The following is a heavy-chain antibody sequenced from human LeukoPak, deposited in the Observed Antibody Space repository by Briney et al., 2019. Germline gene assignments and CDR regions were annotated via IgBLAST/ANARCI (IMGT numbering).Heavy chain of an antibody. V-gene: IGHV3-23*01. CDR2: LSGNGGNK. CDR3: AREGSAFDP. Sequence: GGSLRLSCAASGFTFSSYAMNWVRQAPGKGLEWVPGLSGNGGNKYYADSVKGRFTISRDNSKNTLYLQMNSLRAEDTAMYYCAREGSAFDPWGQGTLVTVSS. D-gene: IGHD1-26*01. J-gene: IGHJ5*02. CDR1: GFTFSSYA.